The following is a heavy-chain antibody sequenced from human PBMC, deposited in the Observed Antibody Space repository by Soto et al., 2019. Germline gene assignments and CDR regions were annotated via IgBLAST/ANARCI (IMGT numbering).Heavy chain of an antibody. Sequence: QVQLQQWGAGLLKPSETLSLTCAVSAGSFSDYFWSWIRQPPGKGLEWIGEINHSGGTNYSPSLKSRVVISVDTSKNQLSLNLSSVTAADTALYYCARFKILAWSTSSLYFDQWGQGTLVTVST. J-gene: IGHJ4*02. CDR2: INHSGGT. D-gene: IGHD3-3*01. CDR3: ARFKILAWSTSSLYFDQ. V-gene: IGHV4-34*01. CDR1: AGSFSDYF.